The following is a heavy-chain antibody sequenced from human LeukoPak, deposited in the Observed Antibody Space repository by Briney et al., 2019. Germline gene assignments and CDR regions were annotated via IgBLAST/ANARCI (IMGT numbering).Heavy chain of an antibody. V-gene: IGHV1-18*01. CDR2: ISAYNGNT. CDR3: AREGRYCSSTSCTYYYYYYMDV. CDR1: GYTFTSYG. D-gene: IGHD2-2*01. J-gene: IGHJ6*03. Sequence: ASVKVSCKASGYTFTSYGISWVRQAPGQGLEWMGRISAYNGNTNYAQKLQGRVTMTTDTSTSTAYMELRSLRSDDTAVYYCAREGRYCSSTSCTYYYYYYMDVWGKGTTVTVSS.